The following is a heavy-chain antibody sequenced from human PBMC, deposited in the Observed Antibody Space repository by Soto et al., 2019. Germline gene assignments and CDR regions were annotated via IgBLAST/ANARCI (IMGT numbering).Heavy chain of an antibody. V-gene: IGHV3-15*07. Sequence: EVQLVESGGGLVKPGGSLRLSCAASGFTFSNAWMNWVRQAPGKGLEWVGRIKSKTDGGTTDYAAPVKGRFTISRDDSKNTLYLQMNSLKTEDTAVYYCTTVLPSSSWYSYDYYYGMDVWGQGTTVTVSS. CDR1: GFTFSNAW. J-gene: IGHJ6*02. CDR3: TTVLPSSSWYSYDYYYGMDV. CDR2: IKSKTDGGTT. D-gene: IGHD6-13*01.